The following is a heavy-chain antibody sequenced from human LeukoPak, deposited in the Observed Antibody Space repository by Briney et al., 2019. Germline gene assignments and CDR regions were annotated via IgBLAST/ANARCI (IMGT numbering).Heavy chain of an antibody. J-gene: IGHJ4*02. CDR1: GYTFTSYD. Sequence: ASVKVSCKASGYTFTSYDINWVRQATGQGLEWMGWMNPNSGNTGYAQKFQGRVTITRNTSISTAYMELSSLRAEDTAVYYCANEGDTSEDIVATIRTAPVDYWGQGTLVTVSS. CDR2: MNPNSGNT. V-gene: IGHV1-8*03. CDR3: ANEGDTSEDIVATIRTAPVDY. D-gene: IGHD5-12*01.